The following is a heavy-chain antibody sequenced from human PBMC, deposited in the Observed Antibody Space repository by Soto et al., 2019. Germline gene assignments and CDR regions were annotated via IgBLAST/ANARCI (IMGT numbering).Heavy chain of an antibody. D-gene: IGHD3-22*01. CDR3: ARSKTYYYDSSGLDGGPNAFDI. CDR2: IIPILGIA. J-gene: IGHJ3*02. V-gene: IGHV1-69*02. CDR1: GGTFSSYT. Sequence: SVKVSCKASGGTFSSYTISWVRQAPGQGLEWMGRIIPILGIANYAQKFQGRVTITADKSTSTAYMELSSLRSEDPAVYYCARSKTYYYDSSGLDGGPNAFDIWGQGTMVTVSS.